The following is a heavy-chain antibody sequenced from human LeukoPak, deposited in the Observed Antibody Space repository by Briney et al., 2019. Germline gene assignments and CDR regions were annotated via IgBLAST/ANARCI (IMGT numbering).Heavy chain of an antibody. CDR3: VRVSQDDDYSDSPVQGAFDL. CDR1: GSTFSDYW. V-gene: IGHV3-7*04. CDR2: IKEDGSEK. J-gene: IGHJ3*01. Sequence: RSGGSLRLSCAASGSTFSDYWMSWVRQAPGKGLEWVANIKEDGSEKYYVDSVKGRFTISRDNAKNSLYLQMNDLRTEDTAVYYCVRVSQDDDYSDSPVQGAFDLWGQGTMVTVS. D-gene: IGHD3-22*01.